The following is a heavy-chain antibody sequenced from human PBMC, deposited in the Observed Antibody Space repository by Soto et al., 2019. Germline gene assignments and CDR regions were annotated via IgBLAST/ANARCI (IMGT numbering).Heavy chain of an antibody. D-gene: IGHD3-9*01. V-gene: IGHV3-7*01. J-gene: IGHJ4*02. CDR1: GFTFSSYW. CDR3: ARDEGDYDILTGYYPFDY. CDR2: IKQDGSEK. Sequence: GGSLRLSCAASGFTFSSYWMSWVRQAPGKGLEWVANIKQDGSEKYYVDSVKGRFTISRDNAKNSLYLQMNSLRAEDTAVYYCARDEGDYDILTGYYPFDYRGQGTLVTVSS.